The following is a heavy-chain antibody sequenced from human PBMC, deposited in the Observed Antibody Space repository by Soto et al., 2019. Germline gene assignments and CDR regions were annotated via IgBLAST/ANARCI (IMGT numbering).Heavy chain of an antibody. CDR1: GGSFSGYY. J-gene: IGHJ6*02. V-gene: IGHV4-34*01. D-gene: IGHD6-13*01. CDR2: INHSGST. CDR3: ARDPISSSSRWHYYYGMDV. Sequence: SWETLSLTCAVYGGSFSGYYWSWIRQPPGKGLEWIGEINHSGSTNYNPSLKSRVTISVDTPKNQFSLKLSSVTAADTAVYYCARDPISSSSRWHYYYGMDVWGQGTTVTVFS.